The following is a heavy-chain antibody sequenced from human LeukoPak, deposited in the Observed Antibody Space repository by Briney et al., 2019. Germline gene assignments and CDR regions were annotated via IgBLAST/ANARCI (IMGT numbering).Heavy chain of an antibody. V-gene: IGHV4-34*01. CDR2: INHSGST. Sequence: PSETLSLTCAVYGGSFSGYYWSWIRQPPRKGLEWIGEINHSGSTNYNPSLKSRVTISVDTSKNQFSLKLSSVTAADTAVYYCARHDEMATISDYWGQGTLVTVSS. D-gene: IGHD5-24*01. CDR3: ARHDEMATISDY. CDR1: GGSFSGYY. J-gene: IGHJ4*02.